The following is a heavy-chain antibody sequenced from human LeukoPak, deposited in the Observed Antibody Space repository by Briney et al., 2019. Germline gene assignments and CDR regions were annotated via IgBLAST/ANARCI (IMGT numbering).Heavy chain of an antibody. V-gene: IGHV3-48*04. D-gene: IGHD6-13*01. CDR2: ISSSSSTI. Sequence: PGGSLRLSCAASGFTFSSYSMKWVRQAPGKGLEWVSYISSSSSTIYYADSVKGRFTISRDNAKNSLYLQMNSLRAEDTAVYYCARAAADRNYYYYMDVWGKGTTVTVSS. CDR3: ARAAADRNYYYYMDV. CDR1: GFTFSSYS. J-gene: IGHJ6*03.